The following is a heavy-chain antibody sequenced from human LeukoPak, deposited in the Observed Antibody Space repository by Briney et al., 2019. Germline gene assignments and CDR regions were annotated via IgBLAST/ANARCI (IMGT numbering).Heavy chain of an antibody. J-gene: IGHJ4*02. CDR1: GGPISSYY. D-gene: IGHD3-16*01. V-gene: IGHV4-4*07. Sequence: SETLSLTCTVSGGPISSYYWSWIRQPAGKGLEWVGRVYTSGSTNYNPSLKSRVTMSVDTSTNQFSLKLSSVTAAGTAMYYCARRGSYNDYWGQGTLVTVSS. CDR3: ARRGSYNDY. CDR2: VYTSGST.